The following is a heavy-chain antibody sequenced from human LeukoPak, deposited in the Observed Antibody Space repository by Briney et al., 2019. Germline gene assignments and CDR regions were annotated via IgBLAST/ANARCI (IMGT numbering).Heavy chain of an antibody. CDR1: GGSISSYY. Sequence: SETLSPTCTVSGGSISSYYWSWIRQPPGKGLEWIGYIYYSGSTNYNPPLKSRVTISVDTSKNQFSLRLSSVTAADTAVYYCARGDERPLYWFDPWGQGTLVTVSS. V-gene: IGHV4-59*01. CDR2: IYYSGST. J-gene: IGHJ5*02. CDR3: ARGDERPLYWFDP.